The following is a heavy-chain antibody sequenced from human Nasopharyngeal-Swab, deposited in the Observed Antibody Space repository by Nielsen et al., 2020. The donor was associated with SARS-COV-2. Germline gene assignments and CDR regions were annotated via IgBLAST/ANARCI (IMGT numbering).Heavy chain of an antibody. Sequence: GGSLRLSCTTSGFTFDAYAMSWFRQAPGKGLEGVGLISSKIYSGAPEYAASVKGRFTISRVGAESIAFLQMNSLETEDTGVYYCARSVGSFYGQGAFDIWGQGTMVTVSS. V-gene: IGHV3-49*01. J-gene: IGHJ3*02. CDR3: ARSVGSFYGQGAFDI. CDR1: GFTFDAYA. D-gene: IGHD1-26*01. CDR2: ISSKIYSGAP.